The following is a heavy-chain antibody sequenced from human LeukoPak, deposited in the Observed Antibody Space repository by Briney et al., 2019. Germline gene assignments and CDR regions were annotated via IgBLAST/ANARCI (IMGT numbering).Heavy chain of an antibody. V-gene: IGHV4-34*01. CDR2: INHSGST. Sequence: PSETLSLTCAVYGGSFSGYYWSWIRQPPGKGLEWIGEINHSGSTNYNPSLKSRVTISVDTSKNQFSLKLSSVTAADTAVYYCATSRYCGGDCYTSFDYWGQGTLVTVSS. CDR1: GGSFSGYY. J-gene: IGHJ4*02. D-gene: IGHD2-21*02. CDR3: ATSRYCGGDCYTSFDY.